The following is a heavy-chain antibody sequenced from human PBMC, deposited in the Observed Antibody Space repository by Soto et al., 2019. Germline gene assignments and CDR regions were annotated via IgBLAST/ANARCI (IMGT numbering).Heavy chain of an antibody. CDR1: GFTVSSNY. D-gene: IGHD3-10*01. V-gene: IGHV3-53*04. Sequence: EVQLVESGGGLVQPGGSLRLSCAASGFTVSSNYMSWVRQAPGKGLEWVSVIYSGGSTYYADSVKGRFTISRHNSKNKLYVQKKSLRAEDPGVFYCGRVGSGGSYYYYYYMDVWGKGTTVTVSS. J-gene: IGHJ6*03. CDR2: IYSGGST. CDR3: GRVGSGGSYYYYYYMDV.